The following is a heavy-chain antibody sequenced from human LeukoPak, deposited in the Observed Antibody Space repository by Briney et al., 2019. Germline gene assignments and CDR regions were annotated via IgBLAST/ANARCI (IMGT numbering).Heavy chain of an antibody. CDR1: GGSISDYY. Sequence: SETLSLTCIVSGGSISDYYWSWLRQPPGKGLEWIGYISYSGSPNYNPSLKSRLTISVDTSKNQFSLNLTSVTAADTAVYYCARVRLRFLEWLLPYFDYWGQGTLVTVSS. J-gene: IGHJ4*02. V-gene: IGHV4-59*01. D-gene: IGHD3-3*01. CDR2: ISYSGSP. CDR3: ARVRLRFLEWLLPYFDY.